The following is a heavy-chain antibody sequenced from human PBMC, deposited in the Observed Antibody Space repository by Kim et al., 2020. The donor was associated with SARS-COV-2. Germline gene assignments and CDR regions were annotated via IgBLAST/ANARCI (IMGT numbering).Heavy chain of an antibody. D-gene: IGHD6-13*01. CDR1: GGSISSSSYY. CDR2: IYYSGST. Sequence: SETLSLTCTVSGGSISSSSYYWGWIRQPPGKGLEWIGSIYYSGSTYYNPSLKSRVTISVDTSKNQFSLKLSSVTAADTAVYYCARDDGSWYGVDWDYYYGMDVWGQGTTVTVSS. CDR3: ARDDGSWYGVDWDYYYGMDV. V-gene: IGHV4-39*07. J-gene: IGHJ6*02.